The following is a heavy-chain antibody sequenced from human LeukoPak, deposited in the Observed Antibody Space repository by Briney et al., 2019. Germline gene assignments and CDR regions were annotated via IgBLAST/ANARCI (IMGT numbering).Heavy chain of an antibody. J-gene: IGHJ6*04. CDR2: ISSSSSYI. Sequence: GGPLRLSCTASGFTFSSYSMNWVRQAPGKGLEWVSSISSSSSYIYYADSVKGRFTISRDNAKNSLYLQMNSLRAEDTAVYYCAELGITMIGGVWGKGTTVTISS. CDR3: AELGITMIGGV. CDR1: GFTFSSYS. D-gene: IGHD3-10*02. V-gene: IGHV3-21*01.